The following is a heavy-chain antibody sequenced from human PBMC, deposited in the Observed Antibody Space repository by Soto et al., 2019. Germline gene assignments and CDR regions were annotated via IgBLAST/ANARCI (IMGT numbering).Heavy chain of an antibody. D-gene: IGHD5-18*01. CDR1: GFTFSSYS. Sequence: EVQLVESGGGLVQPGESLRLSCAASGFTFSSYSLNWVRQAPGKGLEWVSYISTSSSNIYYADSVKGRFTISRDNANNSLYLQMNSLRDGDPAVYYCARDWYSNALAPDAFDIWGQGTRVIVSS. J-gene: IGHJ3*02. CDR3: ARDWYSNALAPDAFDI. V-gene: IGHV3-48*02. CDR2: ISTSSSNI.